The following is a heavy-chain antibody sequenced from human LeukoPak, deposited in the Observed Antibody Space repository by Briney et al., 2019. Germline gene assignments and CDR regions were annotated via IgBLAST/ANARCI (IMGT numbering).Heavy chain of an antibody. J-gene: IGHJ4*02. Sequence: QPGGSLRLSCAASGFTFSSYAMCWVRQAPAKGLEWVSGISGSRGSTYYADSVKGRFTISRDNSKNTVYLQMNSLRAEDTAVYYCAKERKNSGYDYDYWGQGTLVTVSS. CDR1: GFTFSSYA. D-gene: IGHD5-12*01. V-gene: IGHV3-23*01. CDR3: AKERKNSGYDYDY. CDR2: ISGSRGST.